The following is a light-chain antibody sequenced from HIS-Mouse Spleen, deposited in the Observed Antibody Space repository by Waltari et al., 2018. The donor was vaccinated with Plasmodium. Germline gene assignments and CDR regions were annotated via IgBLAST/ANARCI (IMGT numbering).Light chain of an antibody. Sequence: QSALTQPRSVSGSPGQSVTISCTGTSSDVGGYNYVSWYQQHPGKAPKLMSYDVSKRPSGFPDRFSGSKPGNTASLTISGLQAEDEADYYCCSYAGSYTWVFGGGTKLTVL. V-gene: IGLV2-11*01. CDR2: DVS. CDR3: CSYAGSYTWV. J-gene: IGLJ2*01. CDR1: SSDVGGYNY.